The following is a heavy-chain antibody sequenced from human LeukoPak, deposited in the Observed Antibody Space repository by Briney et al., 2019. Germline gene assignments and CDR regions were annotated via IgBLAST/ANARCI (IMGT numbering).Heavy chain of an antibody. CDR1: GFTVSSNY. V-gene: IGHV3-53*01. CDR2: IYSGGST. J-gene: IGHJ4*02. CDR3: ATHQVGARVY. Sequence: PGGSLGLSCAASGFTVSSNYMSWVRQAPGKGLEWVSVIYSGGSTYYADSVKGRFTISRDNSKNTLYLQMNSLRAEDTAVYYCATHQVGARVYWGQGTLVTVSS. D-gene: IGHD1-26*01.